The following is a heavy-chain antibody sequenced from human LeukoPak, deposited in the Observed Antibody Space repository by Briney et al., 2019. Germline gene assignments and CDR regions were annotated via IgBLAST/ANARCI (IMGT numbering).Heavy chain of an antibody. CDR2: IIPIFGTA. Sequence: SSVKVSYKASGGTSSSYAISWVRQAPGQGLEWMGRIIPIFGTANYAQEFQGRVTITTDESTSTAYMELSSLRSEDTAVYYCARDPAGDYGPSDYWGQGTLVTVSS. V-gene: IGHV1-69*05. CDR3: ARDPAGDYGPSDY. J-gene: IGHJ4*02. CDR1: GGTSSSYA. D-gene: IGHD4-17*01.